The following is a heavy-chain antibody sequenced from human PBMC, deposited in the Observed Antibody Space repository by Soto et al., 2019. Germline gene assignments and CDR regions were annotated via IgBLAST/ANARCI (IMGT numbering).Heavy chain of an antibody. V-gene: IGHV4-61*01. CDR1: GGSVSSGSYY. CDR2: IYYSGRT. D-gene: IGHD3-16*01. Sequence: SETLSLTCTVSGGSVSSGSYYWSWIRQPPGKGLEWIGYIYYSGRTNYNPSLKSRVTISVDTSKNQFSLKLSSVTAADTAVYYCARFSRGAGGGAFDIWGQGTMVTVSS. J-gene: IGHJ3*02. CDR3: ARFSRGAGGGAFDI.